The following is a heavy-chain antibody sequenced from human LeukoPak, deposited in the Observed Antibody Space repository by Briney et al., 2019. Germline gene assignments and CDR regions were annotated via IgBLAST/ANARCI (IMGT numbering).Heavy chain of an antibody. Sequence: GGSLRLSCAASGLTFSSYAMHWVRQAPGKGLEWVAVISYDGSNKYYADSVKGRFTISRDNSKNTLYLQMNSLRAEDTAVYYCARDEVDTAMVWAFDIWGQGTMVTVSS. CDR3: ARDEVDTAMVWAFDI. CDR1: GLTFSSYA. CDR2: ISYDGSNK. V-gene: IGHV3-30*04. J-gene: IGHJ3*02. D-gene: IGHD5-18*01.